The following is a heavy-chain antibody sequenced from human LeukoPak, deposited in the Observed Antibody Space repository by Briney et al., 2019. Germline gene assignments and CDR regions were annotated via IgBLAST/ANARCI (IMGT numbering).Heavy chain of an antibody. V-gene: IGHV1-69*13. Sequence: GASVKVSCTAPGGSFGRYAVSWVRQAPGQGLEWMGGIVPILGTANYAQKFQGRVTITADDSTGTAYMELRSLRSDDTAVYYCARGSQALRGYSGYANWFDPWGQGTLVTVSS. CDR3: ARGSQALRGYSGYANWFDP. D-gene: IGHD5-12*01. J-gene: IGHJ5*02. CDR2: IVPILGTA. CDR1: GGSFGRYA.